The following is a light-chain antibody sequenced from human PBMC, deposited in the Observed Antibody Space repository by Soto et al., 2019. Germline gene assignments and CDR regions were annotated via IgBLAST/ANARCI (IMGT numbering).Light chain of an antibody. J-gene: IGLJ1*01. CDR3: CSYVGNYIYV. CDR1: SSDVGRFNY. V-gene: IGLV2-11*01. CDR2: DVS. Sequence: QSALTQPRSVSGSPGQSVTISCTGTSSDVGRFNYVSWYQQHPAKAPKLMIYDVSNRPSGVPDRFSGSKSGNTASLTISGLQAEDEADYYCCSYVGNYIYVFGTGTKVTVL.